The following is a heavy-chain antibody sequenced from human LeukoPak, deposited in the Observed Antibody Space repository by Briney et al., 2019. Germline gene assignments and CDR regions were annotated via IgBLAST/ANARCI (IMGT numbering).Heavy chain of an antibody. V-gene: IGHV4-4*07. CDR3: ARSYSSGWLYYFDY. D-gene: IGHD6-19*01. CDR1: GGSISSYY. J-gene: IGHJ4*02. Sequence: PSEALSLTCTVSGGSISSYYWSWIRQPAGKGLEWIGRIYTSGSTNYNPSLKSRVTMSVDTSKNQFSLKLSSVTAADTAVYYCARSYSSGWLYYFDYWGQGTLVTVSS. CDR2: IYTSGST.